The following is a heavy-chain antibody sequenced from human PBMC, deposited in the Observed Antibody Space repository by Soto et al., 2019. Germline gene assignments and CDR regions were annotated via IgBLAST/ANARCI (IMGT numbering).Heavy chain of an antibody. CDR1: GGTFNTYA. Sequence: QMQLVQSGAEVKERGSSVKXXXXXSGGTFNTYALTWVRQAPGQGLEWIGGIIPIFGIKNVAQRFQGRVTINADESLTTAYMEMTSLMSVDTAVYYCAKEAGDHWGQGTLVTVSS. J-gene: IGHJ4*02. D-gene: IGHD3-10*01. CDR2: IIPIFGIK. CDR3: AKEAGDH. V-gene: IGHV1-69*01.